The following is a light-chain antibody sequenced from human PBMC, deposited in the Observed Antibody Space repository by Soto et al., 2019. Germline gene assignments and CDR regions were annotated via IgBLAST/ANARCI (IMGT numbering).Light chain of an antibody. J-gene: IGLJ1*01. CDR3: QTGGTEIPV. CDR1: SGHSSYA. Sequence: QLLLTQSPSVSASLGASVKLTCTLSSGHSSYAIAWHQQQPERGPRFLLKLNSDGSHNKGDGIPDRFSGSSSGAERFLTIASLQSEDEAEYYCQTGGTEIPVFGNGTKVTVL. CDR2: LNSDGSH. V-gene: IGLV4-69*01.